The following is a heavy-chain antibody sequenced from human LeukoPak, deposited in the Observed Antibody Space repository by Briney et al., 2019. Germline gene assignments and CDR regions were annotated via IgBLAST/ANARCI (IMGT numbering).Heavy chain of an antibody. CDR2: IRYDGSNK. CDR3: ANLGMGIDY. D-gene: IGHD7-27*01. J-gene: IGHJ4*02. V-gene: IGHV3-30*02. CDR1: GFTFSSYD. Sequence: GGSLRLSCAASGFTFSSYDMHWVRQPPGKGLEWVAFIRYDGSNKHYADSVKGQFTISRDNSKNTLYLQMNSLRAEDTAVYLCANLGMGIDYWGQGTLVTVST.